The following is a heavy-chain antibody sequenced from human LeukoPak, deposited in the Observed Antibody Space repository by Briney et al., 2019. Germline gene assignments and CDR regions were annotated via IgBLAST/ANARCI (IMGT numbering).Heavy chain of an antibody. CDR2: IDRNGDST. CDR1: GFTFDDYG. Sequence: GGSLRLSCAASGFTFDDYGMSWVRQAPGKGLEWVSGIDRNGDSTGYADSVEGRFTISRDNAKNSLYLQMASLRAEDTALYCCAKDRPLNYYDSSGYGNGYFQHWGQGTLVTVSS. D-gene: IGHD3-22*01. CDR3: AKDRPLNYYDSSGYGNGYFQH. V-gene: IGHV3-20*04. J-gene: IGHJ1*01.